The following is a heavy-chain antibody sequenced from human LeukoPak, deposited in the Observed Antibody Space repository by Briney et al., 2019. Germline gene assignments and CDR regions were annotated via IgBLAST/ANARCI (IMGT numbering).Heavy chain of an antibody. CDR1: GYTLTELS. J-gene: IGHJ6*03. D-gene: IGHD3-10*01. CDR2: FDPEDGET. CDR3: AKGLKTGVGPYKGYHYYMDV. V-gene: IGHV1-24*01. Sequence: ASVKVSCKVSGYTLTELSMHWVRQAPGKGLEWMGGFDPEDGETIYAQKFQGRVTMTEDTSTDTAYMELSSLRSEDTAVYYCAKGLKTGVGPYKGYHYYMDVWGKGATVTVSS.